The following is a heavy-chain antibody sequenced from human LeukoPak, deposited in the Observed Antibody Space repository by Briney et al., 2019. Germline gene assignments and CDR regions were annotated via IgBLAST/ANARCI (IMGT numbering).Heavy chain of an antibody. D-gene: IGHD4-17*01. CDR2: ISSSSTHI. V-gene: IGHV3-21*01. CDR3: ARDRGFDGDSYAFDI. Sequence: GGSLRLSCAASGFTFSSYSINWVRQAPGKGLEWVSSISSSSTHIYYADSVKGRFTISRDNAKNSLSLQMNSLRAEDTAVYYCARDRGFDGDSYAFDIWGQGTMVTVSS. CDR1: GFTFSSYS. J-gene: IGHJ3*02.